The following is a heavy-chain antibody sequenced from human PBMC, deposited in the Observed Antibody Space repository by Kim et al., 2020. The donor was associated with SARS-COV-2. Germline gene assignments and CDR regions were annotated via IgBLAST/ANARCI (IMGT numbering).Heavy chain of an antibody. D-gene: IGHD3-10*01. V-gene: IGHV4-39*01. CDR3: ARGGFGEIPFDY. J-gene: IGHJ4*02. Sequence: YYNPSLKSRVTISVETSKNQFSLKLSSVTAADTAVYYCARGGFGEIPFDYWGQGTLVTVSS.